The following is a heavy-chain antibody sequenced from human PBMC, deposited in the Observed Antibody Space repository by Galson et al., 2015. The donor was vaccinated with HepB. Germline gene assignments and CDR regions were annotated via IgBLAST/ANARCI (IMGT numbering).Heavy chain of an antibody. V-gene: IGHV3-30*04. CDR1: GFTFSSYA. CDR2: ISYDGSNK. Sequence: SLRLSCAASGFTFSSYAMHWVRQAPGKGLEWVAVISYDGSNKYYADSVKGRFTISRDNSKNTLYLQMNSLRAEDTAVYYCARDLVPYSSSWYYFDYWGQGTLVTVSS. CDR3: ARDLVPYSSSWYYFDY. J-gene: IGHJ4*02. D-gene: IGHD6-13*01.